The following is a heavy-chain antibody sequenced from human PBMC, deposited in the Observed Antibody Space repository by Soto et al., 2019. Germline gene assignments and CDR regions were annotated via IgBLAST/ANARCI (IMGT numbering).Heavy chain of an antibody. CDR2: IYPGDSDT. V-gene: IGHV5-51*01. CDR3: ARGYCTTTICDPWFDP. J-gene: IGHJ5*02. Sequence: PGESLKISCTGVGSSFTSYWIGWVRGMPGKGLEWMGIIYPGDSDTRYSPSFQGQVTISADKSITTAYLQWSSLKASDTAMYYCARGYCTTTICDPWFDPWGQGTLVTVSS. CDR1: GSSFTSYW. D-gene: IGHD2-2*01.